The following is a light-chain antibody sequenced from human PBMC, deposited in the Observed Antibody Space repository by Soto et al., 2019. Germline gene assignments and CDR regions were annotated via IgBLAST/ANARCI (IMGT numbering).Light chain of an antibody. V-gene: IGKV1-27*01. CDR1: QGISNY. CDR3: QKYNTAPWT. Sequence: DIQMTQSPSSLSASVGDRVTITCRASQGISNYLAWYQQKPGKVPKFLIYNESTLQSGVPSRLSGSGSGTDFPLTISSLQPEDVATYYYQKYNTAPWTFVQGTKVEIK. J-gene: IGKJ1*01. CDR2: NES.